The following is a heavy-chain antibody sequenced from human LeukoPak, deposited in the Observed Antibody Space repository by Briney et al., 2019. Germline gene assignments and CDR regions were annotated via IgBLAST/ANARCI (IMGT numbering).Heavy chain of an antibody. CDR1: GFTFSRHW. CDR3: ATSSDLVSHLS. D-gene: IGHD3-9*01. Sequence: GGSLRLSCAASGFTFSRHWMHWVRQAPGKGLVWISRINSDASDTNYADSVKGRFTISRDNSKNTLYLQMNSLRAEDTAVYYCATSSDLVSHLSWGQGTLVTVSS. V-gene: IGHV3-74*01. J-gene: IGHJ5*02. CDR2: INSDASDT.